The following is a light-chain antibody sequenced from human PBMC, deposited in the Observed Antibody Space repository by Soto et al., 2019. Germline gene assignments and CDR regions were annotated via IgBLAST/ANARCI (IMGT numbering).Light chain of an antibody. CDR1: NIDVGGYNY. V-gene: IGLV2-14*01. J-gene: IGLJ1*01. CDR3: NSYRSTRARYV. Sequence: SALTQPASVSGSPGQSITISCTGTNIDVGGYNYVSWYQQHPGKAPRLIISDVSNRPSGVSNRFSGSKSGNTASLTISGLQAEDEAEYYCNSYRSTRARYVFGTGTKVT. CDR2: DVS.